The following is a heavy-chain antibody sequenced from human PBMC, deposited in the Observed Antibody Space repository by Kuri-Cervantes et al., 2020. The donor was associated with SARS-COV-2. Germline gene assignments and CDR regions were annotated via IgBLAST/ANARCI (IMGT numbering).Heavy chain of an antibody. CDR1: GGSISSSSYY. D-gene: IGHD2-15*01. CDR2: INHSGST. Sequence: SETLSPTCTVSGGSISSSSYYWGWIRQPPGKGLEWIGEINHSGSTNYNPSLKSRVTISVDTSKNQFSLKLSSVTAADTAVYYCARGDIVVVVASLKYYYGMDVWGQGTTVTVSS. CDR3: ARGDIVVVVASLKYYYGMDV. J-gene: IGHJ6*02. V-gene: IGHV4-39*07.